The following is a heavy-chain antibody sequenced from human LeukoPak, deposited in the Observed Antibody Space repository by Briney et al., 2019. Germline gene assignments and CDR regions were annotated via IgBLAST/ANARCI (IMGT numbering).Heavy chain of an antibody. J-gene: IGHJ4*02. V-gene: IGHV3-23*01. CDR2: ISGSGVST. CDR1: GIRFSSYA. D-gene: IGHD3-3*02. Sequence: GGSLRLACAASGIRFSSYAMSWVRQAPGKGLEWVSAISGSGVSTYYADSVKGRFTVSRDNSKNTLYLQMSSLRAEDTAVYYCAKDVLTHFWSGQPPDYWGQGTLVTVSS. CDR3: AKDVLTHFWSGQPPDY.